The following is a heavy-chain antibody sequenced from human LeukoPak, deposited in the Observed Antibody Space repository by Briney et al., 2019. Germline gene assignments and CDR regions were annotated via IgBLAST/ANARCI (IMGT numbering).Heavy chain of an antibody. CDR1: GYTFTGYF. J-gene: IGHJ3*02. CDR2: INPNSGDT. CDR3: ARDLGWGYAPRPSAFDI. Sequence: SVKVSCKTSGYTFTGYFIHWVRQPPGQGLEWMGWINPNSGDTSYAQRFKGRVTMTRDRSISTAYMELSRVRYDGTAEYFCARDLGWGYAPRPSAFDIWGQGTMVTVSS. D-gene: IGHD5-12*01. V-gene: IGHV1-2*02.